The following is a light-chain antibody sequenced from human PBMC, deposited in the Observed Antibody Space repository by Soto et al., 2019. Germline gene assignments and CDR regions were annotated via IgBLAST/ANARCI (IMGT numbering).Light chain of an antibody. CDR1: SSNIGSNY. CDR3: ASWDDSLNAYV. V-gene: IGLV1-44*01. Sequence: QSVLTQPPSASGTPGQGVTISCSGSSSNIGSNYVYWYQQLPGTAPKLLIYYDNLLTSGVSDRFSGSKSGISASLAISDLQSDDEADYYCASWDDSLNAYVFGPGTKLTVL. J-gene: IGLJ1*01. CDR2: YDN.